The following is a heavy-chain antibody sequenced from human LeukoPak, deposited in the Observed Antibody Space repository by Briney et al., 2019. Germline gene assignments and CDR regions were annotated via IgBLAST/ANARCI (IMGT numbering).Heavy chain of an antibody. CDR2: IYHSGST. CDR3: ARQEDIVVVPAVKGPYYFDY. CDR1: GGSISSSNW. V-gene: IGHV4-4*02. D-gene: IGHD2-2*01. J-gene: IGHJ4*02. Sequence: SETLSLTCAVSGGSISSSNWWSWVRQPPGKGLEWIGEIYHSGSTNYNPSLKSRVTISVDKSKNQFSLKLSSVTAADTAVYYCARQEDIVVVPAVKGPYYFDYWGQGALVTVSS.